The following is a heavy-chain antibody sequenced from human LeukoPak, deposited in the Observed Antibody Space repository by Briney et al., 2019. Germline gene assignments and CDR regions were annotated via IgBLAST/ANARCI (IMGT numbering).Heavy chain of an antibody. J-gene: IGHJ4*02. Sequence: GGSLRRSCAASGFTLGNYWMTWVRQAPGKGLEWVAKIKQDGSEKYYVDSVRGRFTISRDNAKNSLYLQMNSLRAEDTAVYYCARDVGAFDYWGQGTLVTVSS. CDR1: GFTLGNYW. CDR3: ARDVGAFDY. V-gene: IGHV3-7*01. CDR2: IKQDGSEK. D-gene: IGHD1-26*01.